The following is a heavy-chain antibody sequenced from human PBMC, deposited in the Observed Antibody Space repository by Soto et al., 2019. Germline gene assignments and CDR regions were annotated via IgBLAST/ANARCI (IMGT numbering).Heavy chain of an antibody. CDR3: ARGRLGAGSYYNVRVWFDP. Sequence: PSETLCLTCAVSGGSISRGGYSGSWIRQPPGKGLEWIGYIYHSGSTYYNPSLKSRVTISVDTSKNQFSLKLSSVTAADTAVYYCARGRLGAGSYYNVRVWFDPWGQGTLVTVSS. J-gene: IGHJ5*02. CDR2: IYHSGST. D-gene: IGHD3-10*01. V-gene: IGHV4-30-2*01. CDR1: GGSISRGGYS.